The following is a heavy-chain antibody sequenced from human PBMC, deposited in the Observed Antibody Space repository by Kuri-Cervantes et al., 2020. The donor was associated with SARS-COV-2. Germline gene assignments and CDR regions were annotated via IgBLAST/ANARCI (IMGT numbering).Heavy chain of an antibody. Sequence: GESLKISCAASGFTFSSYAMHWVRQAPGKGLEWVAVISYGGSNKYYADSVKGRFTISRDNSKNTLYLQMNSLRAEDTAVYYCARENQYIVVVTAIPDYAFDIWGQGTMVTVSS. CDR3: ARENQYIVVVTAIPDYAFDI. CDR1: GFTFSSYA. D-gene: IGHD2-21*02. V-gene: IGHV3-30-3*01. CDR2: ISYGGSNK. J-gene: IGHJ3*02.